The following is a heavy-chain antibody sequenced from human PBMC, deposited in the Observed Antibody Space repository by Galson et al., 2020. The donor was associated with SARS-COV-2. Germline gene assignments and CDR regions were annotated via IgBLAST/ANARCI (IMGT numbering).Heavy chain of an antibody. CDR2: IASTGVFI. J-gene: IGHJ6*03. Sequence: GGSLRLSCGGSGFIFSVYAMNWVRQAPGKGLAWVATIASTGVFIYYQDSVQGRFTISRDNSKDTVFLQMNSLRAEDTAVYHCAKTLVGNGGYMDVWGKGTTVTVSS. CDR3: AKTLVGNGGYMDV. D-gene: IGHD2-2*01. V-gene: IGHV3-23*01. CDR1: GFIFSVYA.